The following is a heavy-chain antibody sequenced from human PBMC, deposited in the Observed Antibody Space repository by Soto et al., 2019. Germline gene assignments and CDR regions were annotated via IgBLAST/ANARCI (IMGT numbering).Heavy chain of an antibody. CDR3: ARQPYCSSTSCYPFSKWFDP. Sequence: PSETLSLTCTVSGGSISSSSYYWGWIRQPPGKGLEWIGSIYYSGSTYYNPSLKSRVTISVDTSKNQFSLKLSSVTAADTAVYYCARQPYCSSTSCYPFSKWFDPWGQGTLVTVS. CDR1: GGSISSSSYY. J-gene: IGHJ5*02. CDR2: IYYSGST. V-gene: IGHV4-39*01. D-gene: IGHD2-2*01.